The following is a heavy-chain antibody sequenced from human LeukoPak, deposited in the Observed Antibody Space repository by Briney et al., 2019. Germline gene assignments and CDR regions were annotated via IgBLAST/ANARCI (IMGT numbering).Heavy chain of an antibody. CDR3: ARDSHPRDSGYFYSFDY. V-gene: IGHV1-2*02. Sequence: ASVKVSCKASGYTFSDNYIHWVRQAPGQGLEWVGWIKPNTGATHYSKRFQGRVTMTRDTSISTAYMELSRLRSDDTAVYYCARDSHPRDSGYFYSFDYWGQGTLVTVSS. D-gene: IGHD3-22*01. J-gene: IGHJ4*02. CDR1: GYTFSDNY. CDR2: IKPNTGAT.